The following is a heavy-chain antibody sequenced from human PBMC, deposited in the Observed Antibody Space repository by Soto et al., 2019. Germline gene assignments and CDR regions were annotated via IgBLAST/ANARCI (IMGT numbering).Heavy chain of an antibody. Sequence: EVQLVESGGGLVQPGGSLRLSCAASGFTFSSYSMNWVRQAPGKGLEWVSYMSSSSSTIYYADSVKGRFTISRDNAKNSLYPQMNRLRDEDTAVYYCASGLYYYDSSGYWGYWGQGTLVTFSS. D-gene: IGHD3-22*01. CDR3: ASGLYYYDSSGYWGY. CDR2: MSSSSSTI. J-gene: IGHJ4*02. CDR1: GFTFSSYS. V-gene: IGHV3-48*02.